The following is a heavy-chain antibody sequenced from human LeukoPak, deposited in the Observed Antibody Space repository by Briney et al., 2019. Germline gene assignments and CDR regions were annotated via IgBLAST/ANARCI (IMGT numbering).Heavy chain of an antibody. CDR2: ISAYNGNT. CDR3: ARQIAAAEVPIDY. CDR1: GYTFTGYY. V-gene: IGHV1-18*04. Sequence: GASVKVSCKASGYTFTGYYMHWVRQAPGQGLEWMGWISAYNGNTNYAQKLQGRVTMTTDTSTSTAYMELRSLRSDDTAVYYCARQIAAAEVPIDYWGQGTLVTVSS. D-gene: IGHD6-13*01. J-gene: IGHJ4*02.